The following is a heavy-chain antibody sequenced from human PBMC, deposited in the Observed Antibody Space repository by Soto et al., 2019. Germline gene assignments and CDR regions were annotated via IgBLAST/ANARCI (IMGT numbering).Heavy chain of an antibody. CDR3: VRRRRGDGYTFGY. D-gene: IGHD5-12*01. Sequence: EVQLVESGGVSVQPGGSLRLSCAASGFSRSHYWMHWVRQAPGKGLVWVSRINIDGSTTTYADSVKGRFTISRDNAKNTLYLQMNSLRDEDTAVYYCVRRRRGDGYTFGYWGQGTLVTVSS. CDR2: INIDGSTT. V-gene: IGHV3-74*01. CDR1: GFSRSHYW. J-gene: IGHJ4*02.